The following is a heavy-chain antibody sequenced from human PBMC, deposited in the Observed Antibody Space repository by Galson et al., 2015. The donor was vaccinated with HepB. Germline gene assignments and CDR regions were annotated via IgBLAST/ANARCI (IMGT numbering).Heavy chain of an antibody. CDR1: GYTFTSYA. D-gene: IGHD3-22*01. V-gene: IGHV7-4-1*02. J-gene: IGHJ4*02. Sequence: SVKVSCKASGYTFTSYAMNWVRQAPGQGLEWMGWINTNTGNPTYAQGFTGRFVFSLDTSVSTAYLQISSLKAGDTAVYYCARQTGNYYDSSGYPYYFDYWGQGTLVTVSS. CDR2: INTNTGNP. CDR3: ARQTGNYYDSSGYPYYFDY.